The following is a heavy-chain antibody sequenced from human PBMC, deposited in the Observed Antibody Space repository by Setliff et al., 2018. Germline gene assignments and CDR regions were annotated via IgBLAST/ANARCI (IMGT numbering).Heavy chain of an antibody. CDR3: ATLTGDRGVDY. V-gene: IGHV4-38-2*02. J-gene: IGHJ4*02. Sequence: SETLSLTCTVSGYSIRSDYYWGWIRQPPGKGLEWIGSLYHTGSTDYNPSLNSRVTISVDTSKNQFSLKLTSVTAADTAVYYCATLTGDRGVDYWGQGRLVTSPQ. CDR1: GYSIRSDYY. CDR2: LYHTGST. D-gene: IGHD7-27*01.